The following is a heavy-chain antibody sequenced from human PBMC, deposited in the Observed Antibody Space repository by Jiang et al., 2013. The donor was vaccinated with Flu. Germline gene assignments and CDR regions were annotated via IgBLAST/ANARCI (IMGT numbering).Heavy chain of an antibody. J-gene: IGHJ6*03. CDR2: IVVGNGNT. CDR1: GFTFPNSA. Sequence: SGAEVKKPGTSVKVSCKASGFTFPNSAVQWVRQARGQRLEWIGWIVVGNGNTKYAQKFQERVTITRDMSTATACMELSSLSSDDTAVYYCAAAPHYQLEGHQFYHYYYMDVWGKGTTVTVSS. V-gene: IGHV1-58*01. CDR3: AAAPHYQLEGHQFYHYYYMDV. D-gene: IGHD2-2*01.